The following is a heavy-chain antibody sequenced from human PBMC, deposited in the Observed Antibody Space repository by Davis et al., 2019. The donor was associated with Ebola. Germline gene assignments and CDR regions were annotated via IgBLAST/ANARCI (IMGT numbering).Heavy chain of an antibody. CDR2: ISGSGGST. J-gene: IGHJ4*02. CDR3: ARDSSSWYDVDDY. CDR1: GFTFSSYA. Sequence: SCAASGFTFSSYAMSWVRQAPGKGLEWVSAISGSGGSTYYADSVKGRFTISRDNSKNTLYLQMNSLRAEDTAVYYCARDSSSWYDVDDYWGQGTLVTVSP. D-gene: IGHD6-13*01. V-gene: IGHV3-23*01.